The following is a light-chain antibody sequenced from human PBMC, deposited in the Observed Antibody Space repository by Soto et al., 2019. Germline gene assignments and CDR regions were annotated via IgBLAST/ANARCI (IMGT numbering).Light chain of an antibody. CDR1: SSDVGGYNY. Sequence: QSALTQPASVSGSPGQSITISCTGTSSDVGGYNYVSWYQQHPVKAPKLMIYDVTNRPSGVSDRFSGSKSGNTASLTISGSKVRDGVIYNSASYTGGSTPYVFETGTK. J-gene: IGLJ1*01. CDR3: ASYTGGSTPYV. CDR2: DVT. V-gene: IGLV2-14*01.